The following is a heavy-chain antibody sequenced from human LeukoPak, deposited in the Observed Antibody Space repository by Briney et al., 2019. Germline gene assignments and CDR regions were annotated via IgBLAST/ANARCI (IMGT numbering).Heavy chain of an antibody. Sequence: SQTLSLTCAVSGGSISSGGYSWSWIRQPPGKGLEWIGCIYHSGSTYYNPSLKSRVTISVDRSKNQFSLKLSSVTAADTAVYYCARSSDYYGSGIDWFDPWGQGTLVTVSS. V-gene: IGHV4-30-2*01. CDR1: GGSISSGGYS. D-gene: IGHD3-10*01. CDR2: IYHSGST. CDR3: ARSSDYYGSGIDWFDP. J-gene: IGHJ5*02.